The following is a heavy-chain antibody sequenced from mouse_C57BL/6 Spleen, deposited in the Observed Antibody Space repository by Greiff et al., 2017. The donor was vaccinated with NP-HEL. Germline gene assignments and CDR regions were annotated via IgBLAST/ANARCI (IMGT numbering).Heavy chain of an antibody. CDR1: GYTFTDYY. Sequence: VQLQQSGPVLVKPGASVKMSCKASGYTFTDYYMNWVKQSPGKSLEWIGVINPYNGGTSYNQKFKGKATLTVDKSSSTAYMELNSLTSEDSAVYYCARGALGRYFDVWGTGTTVTVSS. V-gene: IGHV1-19*01. CDR2: INPYNGGT. CDR3: ARGALGRYFDV. J-gene: IGHJ1*03. D-gene: IGHD4-1*01.